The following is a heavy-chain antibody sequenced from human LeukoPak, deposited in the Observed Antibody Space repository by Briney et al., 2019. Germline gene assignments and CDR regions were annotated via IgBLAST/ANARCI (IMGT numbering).Heavy chain of an antibody. CDR3: AGVSGDIVVVPAPYYYYYGMDV. J-gene: IGHJ6*04. CDR1: GGTFSSYA. V-gene: IGHV1-69*06. CDR2: IIPIFGTA. Sequence: GASVKVSCKASGGTFSSYAISWVRQAPGQGLEWMGGIIPIFGTANYAQKFQGRVTITADKSTSTAYMELSSLRSEDTAVYYCAGVSGDIVVVPAPYYYYYGMDVWGKGTTVTVSS. D-gene: IGHD2-2*01.